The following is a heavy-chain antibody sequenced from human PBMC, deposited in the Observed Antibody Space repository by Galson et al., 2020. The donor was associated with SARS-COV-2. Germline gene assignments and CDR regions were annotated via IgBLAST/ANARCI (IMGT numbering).Heavy chain of an antibody. D-gene: IGHD2-2*01. CDR3: ATGVRKVDCSSTSCQYYYYGLDV. CDR2: INHSGST. J-gene: IGHJ6*02. CDR1: GGSFSGYY. V-gene: IGHV4-34*01. Sequence: SETLSLTCAVYGGSFSGYYWSWIRQPPGKGLEWIGEINHSGSTNYNPSLKSRVTISVDTSKNQFSLKLSSVTAADTAVYYCATGVRKVDCSSTSCQYYYYGLDVWGQGTTVTVSS.